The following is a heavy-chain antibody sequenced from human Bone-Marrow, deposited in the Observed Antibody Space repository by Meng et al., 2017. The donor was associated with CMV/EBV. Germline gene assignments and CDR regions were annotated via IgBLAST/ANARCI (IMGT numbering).Heavy chain of an antibody. CDR2: ISYDGSNK. V-gene: IGHV3-30-3*01. Sequence: GESLKISCAASGFTFSSYAMHWVRQAPGKGLEWVAVISYDGSNKYYADSVKGRFTISRDNSKNTLYLQMNSLRAEDTAVYYCARELKIQLGPRGIDGWGQGTTVTVSS. CDR1: GFTFSSYA. J-gene: IGHJ6*02. CDR3: ARELKIQLGPRGIDG. D-gene: IGHD5-18*01.